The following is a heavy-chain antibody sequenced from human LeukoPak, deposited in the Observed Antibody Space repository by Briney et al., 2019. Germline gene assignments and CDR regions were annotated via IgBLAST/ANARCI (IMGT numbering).Heavy chain of an antibody. CDR2: ISYDGSNK. Sequence: GRSLRLFCVASGFTFSSSAMHWVRQAPGRGLEWVAVISYDGSNKFYADSVKGRFSISRDNSMDTVYLQMNSLRAEDTAVYYCAREGAVTMISVVITSFASWGQGTLVTVSS. CDR1: GFTFSSSA. D-gene: IGHD3-22*01. J-gene: IGHJ4*02. V-gene: IGHV3-30-3*01. CDR3: AREGAVTMISVVITSFAS.